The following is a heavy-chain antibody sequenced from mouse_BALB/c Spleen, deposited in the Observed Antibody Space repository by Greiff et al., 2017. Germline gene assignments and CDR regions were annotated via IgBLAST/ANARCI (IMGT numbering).Heavy chain of an antibody. V-gene: IGHV14-3*02. CDR2: IDPANGNT. D-gene: IGHD1-1*01. CDR1: GFNIKDTY. J-gene: IGHJ2*01. Sequence: VQLQQSGAELVKPGASVKLSCTASGFNIKDTYMHWVKQRPEQGLEWIGRIDPANGNTKYDPKFQGKATITADTSSNTAYLQLSSLTSEDTAVYYCAKNYGSSYEDYWGQGTTLTVSS. CDR3: AKNYGSSYEDY.